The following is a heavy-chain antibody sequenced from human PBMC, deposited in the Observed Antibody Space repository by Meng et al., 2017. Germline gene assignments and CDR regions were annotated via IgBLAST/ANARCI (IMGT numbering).Heavy chain of an antibody. V-gene: IGHV4-61*01. CDR2: IYYSGST. CDR1: GGSVSRGSYS. D-gene: IGHD6-19*01. Sequence: VRLQESGPGLVRPSETRPLTVTFSGGSVSRGSYSWSWIRQPPGKGLEWIGYIYYSGSTNYNPSLKSRVTISVDTSKNQFSLKLSSVTAADTAVYYCVRAIAVAGITIDYWGQGTLVTVSS. CDR3: VRAIAVAGITIDY. J-gene: IGHJ4*02.